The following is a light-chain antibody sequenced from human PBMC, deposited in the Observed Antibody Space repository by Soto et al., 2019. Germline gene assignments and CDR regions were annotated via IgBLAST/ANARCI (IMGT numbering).Light chain of an antibody. J-gene: IGKJ2*01. CDR3: QQRSDWPRT. V-gene: IGKV3-11*01. CDR1: QNINRF. Sequence: EIVLTQSPATLSLSPGERATLSCRASQNINRFLGWYQQKPGQAPRLLIFDVSSRAPAIPARFSGSGSGTDFTLTVSSLEPEDFAVYYCQQRSDWPRTFGQGTKLEIK. CDR2: DVS.